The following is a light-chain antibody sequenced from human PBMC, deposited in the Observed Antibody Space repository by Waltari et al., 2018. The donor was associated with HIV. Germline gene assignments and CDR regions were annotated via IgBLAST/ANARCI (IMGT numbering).Light chain of an antibody. V-gene: IGKV3-20*01. J-gene: IGKJ5*01. Sequence: EIVLTQSPGTLSLSPGERVTLSCRASQSVSSSSLVWYQQKPGQAPRLLIYGASSRATGIPDRFSGSRSGTDFTLTISRLDPEDFAVYYCQQYGSSVTFGQGTRLEIK. CDR2: GAS. CDR1: QSVSSSS. CDR3: QQYGSSVT.